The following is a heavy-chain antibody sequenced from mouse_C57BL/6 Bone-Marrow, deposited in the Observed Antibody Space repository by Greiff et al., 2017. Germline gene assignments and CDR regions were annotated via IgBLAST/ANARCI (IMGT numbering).Heavy chain of an antibody. V-gene: IGHV1-80*01. CDR1: AYAFSTFW. CDR3: ARDWDYFDD. J-gene: IGHJ2*01. D-gene: IGHD4-1*01. Sequence: QLQESGAELVKPGASVKLSCKVSAYAFSTFWMNWVKQRPGKGLEWICPIYPGDGDTNSHGKFKGPAPLSADKSSSTAYMQLSGLTSEDSAVDVCARDWDYFDDWGQGTTLTVSS. CDR2: IYPGDGDT.